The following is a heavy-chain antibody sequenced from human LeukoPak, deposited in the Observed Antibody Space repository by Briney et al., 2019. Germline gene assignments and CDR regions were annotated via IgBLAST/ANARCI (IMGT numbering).Heavy chain of an antibody. Sequence: PSQTLSLTCTVSGGSISSGGYYWSWLRQHPGKGLEWIGYIYYSGSNYYYPSLKSRVTISVDTSKNQFSLKLSSVTAADTAVYYCARDLRRHSGYDPDAFDIWGQGTMVTVSS. CDR3: ARDLRRHSGYDPDAFDI. D-gene: IGHD5-12*01. CDR2: IYYSGSN. CDR1: GGSISSGGYY. V-gene: IGHV4-31*03. J-gene: IGHJ3*02.